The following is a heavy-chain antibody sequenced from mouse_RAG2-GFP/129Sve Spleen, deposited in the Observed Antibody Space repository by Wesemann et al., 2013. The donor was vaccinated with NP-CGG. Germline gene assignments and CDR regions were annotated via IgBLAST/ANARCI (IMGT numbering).Heavy chain of an antibody. J-gene: IGHJ4*01. Sequence: EVQLQQSGTVLARPGASVKMSCKASGYSFTSYWMHWVKQRPGQGLEWIGAIYPGNSDTSYNQKFKGKATLTADKSSSTAYMQLSSLTSDDSAVYFCAKRYDYAMDYWGQGTSVTVSS. V-gene: IGHV1-5*01. D-gene: IGHD2-14*01. CDR3: AKRYDYAMDY. CDR2: IYPGNSDT. CDR1: GYSFTSYW.